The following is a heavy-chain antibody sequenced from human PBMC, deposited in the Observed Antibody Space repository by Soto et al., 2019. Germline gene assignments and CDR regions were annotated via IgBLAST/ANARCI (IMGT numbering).Heavy chain of an antibody. D-gene: IGHD6-13*01. CDR3: AKGSSNWAYYFDF. CDR1: GFTFSSYS. Sequence: GGSLRLSCAASGFTFSSYSLNWVRQAPGKGLEWVSYITSSGTTVYYADSVRGRFTISRDNAKNSLYLQMNSLRDDDTAVYYCAKGSSNWAYYFDFWGQGTLVTVSS. J-gene: IGHJ4*02. V-gene: IGHV3-48*02. CDR2: ITSSGTTV.